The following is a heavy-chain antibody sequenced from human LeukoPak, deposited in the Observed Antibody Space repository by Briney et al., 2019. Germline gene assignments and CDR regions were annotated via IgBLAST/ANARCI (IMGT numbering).Heavy chain of an antibody. CDR3: ARELVRGVIGAFDI. CDR1: GGSIREYY. D-gene: IGHD3-10*01. V-gene: IGHV4-59*01. CDR2: IYDSGST. J-gene: IGHJ3*02. Sequence: SETLSLTCTVSGGSIREYYLSWIRQPPGKGLEWIGYIYDSGSTNYNPSLKSRVTISVDTSKNHFSLKLSSVTAAVTAVYYCARELVRGVIGAFDIWGQGTMVTVSS.